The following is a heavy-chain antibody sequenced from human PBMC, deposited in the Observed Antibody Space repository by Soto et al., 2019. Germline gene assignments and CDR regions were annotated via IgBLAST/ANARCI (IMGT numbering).Heavy chain of an antibody. D-gene: IGHD3-22*01. CDR1: GFTFSSYW. CDR2: INSDGSSI. Sequence: GGSLRLSCAAYGFTFSSYWMHWVRQGPGKGLVWVSRINSDGSSISYADSVKGRFTISRDNAKNTLYLQMNSLRAEDTAVYYCVKDGVETYYYDSSGYGRFDYWGQGTLVTVSS. CDR3: VKDGVETYYYDSSGYGRFDY. J-gene: IGHJ4*02. V-gene: IGHV3-74*01.